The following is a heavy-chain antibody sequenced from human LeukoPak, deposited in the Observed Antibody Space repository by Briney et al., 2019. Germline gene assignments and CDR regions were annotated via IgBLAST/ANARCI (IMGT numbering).Heavy chain of an antibody. J-gene: IGHJ6*02. Sequence: SETLSLTCTVSGGSISSYYWSWIRQPPGKGQEWVGNVYYSGSTNYNPSIKSRVTISVDTSKNQFSLKLSSVTAADTAVYYCAREGSDYYSYYGMDVWGQGTTVTVSS. CDR2: VYYSGST. V-gene: IGHV4-59*01. CDR1: GGSISSYY. CDR3: AREGSDYYSYYGMDV.